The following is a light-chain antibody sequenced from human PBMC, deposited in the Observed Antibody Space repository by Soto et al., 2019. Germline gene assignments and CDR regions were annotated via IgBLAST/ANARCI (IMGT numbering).Light chain of an antibody. J-gene: IGKJ1*01. V-gene: IGKV1-5*03. CDR1: QSISSW. Sequence: IQMTQSPSTLSASVGDRVTISCRASQSISSWLAWYQQKPGKAPKLLIYTASSLEGGVPSRFSGSGSGTEFTLTISSLQPDDFATYYCQQYDTYWTFGQGTKVDI. CDR2: TAS. CDR3: QQYDTYWT.